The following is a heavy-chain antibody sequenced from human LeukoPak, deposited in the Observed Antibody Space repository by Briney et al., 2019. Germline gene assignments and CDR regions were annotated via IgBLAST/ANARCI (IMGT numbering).Heavy chain of an antibody. V-gene: IGHV3-23*01. CDR1: GFTFSSYA. CDR2: ISGSGGST. J-gene: IGHJ4*02. D-gene: IGHD3-9*01. CDR3: AKVPYDILTGYGIHYFDY. Sequence: GGSLRLSYAASGFTFSSYAMSWVRQAPGKGLEWVSAISGSGGSTYYADSVKGRFTISRDNSKNTLYLQMNSLRAEDTAVYYCAKVPYDILTGYGIHYFDYWGQGTLVTVSS.